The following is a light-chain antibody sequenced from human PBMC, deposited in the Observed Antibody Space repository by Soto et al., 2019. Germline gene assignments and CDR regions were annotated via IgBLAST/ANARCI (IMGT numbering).Light chain of an antibody. V-gene: IGKV3-20*01. Sequence: EIVLTQSPGTLYLSPGERATLSCRASQSVSSSYLALYQQKHGQAPRLLIYGASSRATGIPDRFSGSGSGRDFTLTISRLEPEDFSVYYCQQYGSSPLLTFGGGTKVEIK. J-gene: IGKJ4*01. CDR2: GAS. CDR1: QSVSSSY. CDR3: QQYGSSPLLT.